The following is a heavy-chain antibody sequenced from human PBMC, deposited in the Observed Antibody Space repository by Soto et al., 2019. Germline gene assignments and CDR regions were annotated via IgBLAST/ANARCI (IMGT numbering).Heavy chain of an antibody. D-gene: IGHD4-4*01. V-gene: IGHV4-39*07. J-gene: IGHJ4*02. CDR1: GGSISSSSYY. CDR3: ARTWGYSSKPPRFDY. Sequence: SETLSLTCPVSGGSISSSSYYWGWIRQPPGKGLEWIGSIYYSGSTYYNPSLKSRVTISVDTSKNQFSLKLSSVTAADTAVYYCARTWGYSSKPPRFDYWGQGTLVTVSS. CDR2: IYYSGST.